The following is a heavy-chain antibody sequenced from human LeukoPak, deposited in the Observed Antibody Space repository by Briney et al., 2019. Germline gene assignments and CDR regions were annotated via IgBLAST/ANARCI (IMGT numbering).Heavy chain of an antibody. J-gene: IGHJ4*02. Sequence: ASVKVSCKASGYTFTSYDINWVRQATGQGLEWMGWMNPNSGNTGYAQKFQGRVTMTRDTSTSTVYMELSSLRSEDTAVYYCAAGMAVAGIAVGDYWGQGTLVTVSS. CDR3: AAGMAVAGIAVGDY. D-gene: IGHD6-19*01. CDR2: MNPNSGNT. V-gene: IGHV1-8*01. CDR1: GYTFTSYD.